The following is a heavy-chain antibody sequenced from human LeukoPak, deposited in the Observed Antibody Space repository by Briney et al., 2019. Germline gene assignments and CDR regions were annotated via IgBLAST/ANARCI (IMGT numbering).Heavy chain of an antibody. D-gene: IGHD3-10*02. V-gene: IGHV3-48*03. CDR3: AELGITMIGGV. Sequence: GSLGLSCAASGFTFSSYEMNWVRQAPGKGLEWVSYISSSGSTMYYADSVKGRFTISRDNAKNSLYLQMNSLRAEDTAVYYCAELGITMIGGVWGKGTTVTVSS. J-gene: IGHJ6*04. CDR2: ISSSGSTM. CDR1: GFTFSSYE.